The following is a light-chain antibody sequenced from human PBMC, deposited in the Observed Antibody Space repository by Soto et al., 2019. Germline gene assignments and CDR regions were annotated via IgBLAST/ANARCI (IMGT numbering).Light chain of an antibody. Sequence: DIQLTQSPSFLSASVGDRVTITCRASQAISSSLGWYQHNPGKAPKLLIYAASTLQNGVPSSFNGSGSGTEFTLTISSLQPEDFATYYCQHLNDYRYTFGQGTKVEIK. CDR1: QAISSS. J-gene: IGKJ2*01. CDR3: QHLNDYRYT. V-gene: IGKV1-9*01. CDR2: AAS.